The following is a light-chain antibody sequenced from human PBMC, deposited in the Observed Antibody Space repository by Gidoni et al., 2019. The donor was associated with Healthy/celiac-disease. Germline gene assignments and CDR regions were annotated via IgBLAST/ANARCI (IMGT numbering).Light chain of an antibody. J-gene: IGKJ1*01. CDR3: QQYNNWPLWT. CDR2: GAS. Sequence: EIVMTQSPATLSVSPGERATLSCRASQSVSSNLAWYQQKPGQAPRLLIYGASTRATGIPARFSGSGSGREFTLTISSLQSEDFAVYYCQQYNNWPLWTFGQXTKVEIK. CDR1: QSVSSN. V-gene: IGKV3-15*01.